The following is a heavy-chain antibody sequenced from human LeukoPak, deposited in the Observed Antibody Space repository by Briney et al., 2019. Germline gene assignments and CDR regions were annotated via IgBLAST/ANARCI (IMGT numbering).Heavy chain of an antibody. D-gene: IGHD3-16*02. V-gene: IGHV4-39*07. J-gene: IGHJ4*02. CDR2: IYYSGST. CDR1: GGSISSSSYY. Sequence: SETLSLTCTVSGGSISSSSYYWGWIRQPPGKGLEWIGSIYYSGSTHYNPSLKSRVTISVDTSKNQFSLKLSSVTAADTAVYYCARDRRFIDYWGQGTLVTVSS. CDR3: ARDRRFIDY.